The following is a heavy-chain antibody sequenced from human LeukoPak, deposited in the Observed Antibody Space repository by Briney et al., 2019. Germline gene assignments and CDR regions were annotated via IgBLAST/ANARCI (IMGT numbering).Heavy chain of an antibody. D-gene: IGHD6-13*01. J-gene: IGHJ4*02. V-gene: IGHV3-7*03. CDR3: AKKSSRAAGVPYFDC. CDR1: GFTFTTYW. Sequence: GGSLRLSCAASGFTFTTYWMSCVRQAPGKGLEWVANIKQDGSQKYSVDSVKGRFTISRDNAKNSLYLQMSSLRAEDTAVYYCAKKSSRAAGVPYFDCWGQGTLVTVSS. CDR2: IKQDGSQK.